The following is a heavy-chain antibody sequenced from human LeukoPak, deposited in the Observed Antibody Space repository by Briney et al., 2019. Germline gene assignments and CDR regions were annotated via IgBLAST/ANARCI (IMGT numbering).Heavy chain of an antibody. CDR3: ASRHPAASGTPFDP. D-gene: IGHD1-14*01. V-gene: IGHV4-34*01. J-gene: IGHJ5*02. Sequence: ASETLSLTCAVYGGSFSGYYWSWIRQPPGKGLEGIGEINHSGSTNYNPSLKSRVTISVDTSKNQFSLKLSSVTAADTAVYHCASRHPAASGTPFDPWGQGTLVTVSS. CDR2: INHSGST. CDR1: GGSFSGYY.